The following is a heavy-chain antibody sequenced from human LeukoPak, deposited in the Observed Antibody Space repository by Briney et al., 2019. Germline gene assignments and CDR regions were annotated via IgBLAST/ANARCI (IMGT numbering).Heavy chain of an antibody. CDR2: INHSGST. D-gene: IGHD2-8*01. CDR1: GFTFSSYS. J-gene: IGHJ6*02. Sequence: GSLRLSCAASGFTFSSYSMNWVRQPPGKGLEWIGEINHSGSTNYNPSLKSRVTISVDTSKNQFSLKLSSVTAADTAVYYCARGGPDAPYYGMDVWGQGTTVTVSS. V-gene: IGHV4-34*01. CDR3: ARGGPDAPYYGMDV.